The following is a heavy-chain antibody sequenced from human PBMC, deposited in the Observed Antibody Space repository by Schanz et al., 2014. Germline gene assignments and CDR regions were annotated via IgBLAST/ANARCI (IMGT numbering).Heavy chain of an antibody. J-gene: IGHJ3*02. CDR2: VSHDGFTK. V-gene: IGHV3-30*03. Sequence: QVQLVESGGGVVQPGTSLRLSCAASGFRVITNYMTWVRQAPGKGLELVSIVSHDGFTKHYADSVRGRFTLSRDNSKNTVYLQMNSLRAEDTALYFCATDYSGGGCHIWGQGTMVTVSS. CDR3: ATDYSGGGCHI. CDR1: GFRVITNY. D-gene: IGHD6-19*01.